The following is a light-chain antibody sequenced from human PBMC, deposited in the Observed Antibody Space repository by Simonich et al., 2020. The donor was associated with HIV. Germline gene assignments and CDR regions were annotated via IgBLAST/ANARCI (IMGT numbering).Light chain of an antibody. J-gene: IGKJ2*01. CDR2: WAS. V-gene: IGKV4-1*01. CDR1: QSFLYSSNNKNY. CDR3: QQYYDTPYT. Sequence: DIVMTQSPDSLAVSLGERATINCKSRQSFLYSSNNKNYLAWYQQKPGQPPKLLIYWASTRESGVPDRFSGSGSGPDFTLTISSLQAEDVAVYYCQQYYDTPYTFGQGTKLEIK.